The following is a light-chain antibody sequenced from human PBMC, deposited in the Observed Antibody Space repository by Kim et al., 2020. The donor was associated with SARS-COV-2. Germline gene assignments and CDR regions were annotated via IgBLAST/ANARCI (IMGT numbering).Light chain of an antibody. CDR1: QRVSSPY. J-gene: IGKJ1*01. Sequence: LSAGEIATPSCRASQRVSSPYVAWYQQTRDHAPRLLIYGASSRATSIPNWFSGRGCGKDFTLTISILEPEDFAVYYWQQYGSSLTFGQGTKVDIK. CDR3: QQYGSSLT. V-gene: IGKV3-20*01. CDR2: GAS.